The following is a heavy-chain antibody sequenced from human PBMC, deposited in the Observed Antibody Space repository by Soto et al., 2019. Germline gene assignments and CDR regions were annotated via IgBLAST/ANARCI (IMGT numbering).Heavy chain of an antibody. CDR3: ASAREGYCSGGSCYDRYYYYGMDV. D-gene: IGHD2-15*01. CDR2: TYYRSKWYN. CDR1: GDSFSSNSAA. Sequence: SQTLSLTCAISGDSFSSNSAAWNWIRQSPSRGLEWLGRTYYRSKWYNDYAVSVKSRITINPDTSKNQFSLQLNSVTPEDTAVYYCASAREGYCSGGSCYDRYYYYGMDVWGQGTTVTVSS. V-gene: IGHV6-1*01. J-gene: IGHJ6*02.